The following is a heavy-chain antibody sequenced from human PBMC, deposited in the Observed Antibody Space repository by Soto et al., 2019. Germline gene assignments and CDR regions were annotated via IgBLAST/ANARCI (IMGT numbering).Heavy chain of an antibody. CDR1: GASFNSDY. CDR2: IYNSGNI. CDR3: ARFTWIQLWLRPYGDYYYGMDV. J-gene: IGHJ6*02. D-gene: IGHD5-18*01. V-gene: IGHV4-59*08. Sequence: SETLSLTCTVSGASFNSDYWNWIRQPPGKGLEWIGYIYNSGNIKQNPSLMSRVTISVDTSKNQFSLNLISVTAADTAVYYCARFTWIQLWLRPYGDYYYGMDVWGQGTTVTVSS.